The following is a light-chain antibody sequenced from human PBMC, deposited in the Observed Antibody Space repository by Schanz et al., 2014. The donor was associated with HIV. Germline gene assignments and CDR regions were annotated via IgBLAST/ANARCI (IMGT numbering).Light chain of an antibody. CDR3: SSYTSSSTYV. CDR2: DVS. Sequence: QSALTQPPSASGSPGQSVTISCTGTSRDVGGYNYASWYQQHPGKAPKLMIYDVSNRPSGVSNRFSGSKSGNTASLTISGLQAEDEADYYCSSYTSSSTYVFGTGTKLTVL. CDR1: SRDVGGYNY. V-gene: IGLV2-14*03. J-gene: IGLJ1*01.